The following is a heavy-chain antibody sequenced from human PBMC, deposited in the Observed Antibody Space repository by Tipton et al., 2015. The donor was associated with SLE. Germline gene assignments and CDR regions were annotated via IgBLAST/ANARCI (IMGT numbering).Heavy chain of an antibody. D-gene: IGHD3-22*01. Sequence: LSCTVSGGSISSYYWSWIRRPPGRGLEWIGYIYYSGSTNYNPSLKSRVTISVDTSKNQFSLKLSSVTAADTAVYYCATHLKIDSSGYYTFDSWGQGTLVTVSA. CDR3: ATHLKIDSSGYYTFDS. V-gene: IGHV4-59*08. CDR1: GGSISSYY. CDR2: IYYSGST. J-gene: IGHJ4*02.